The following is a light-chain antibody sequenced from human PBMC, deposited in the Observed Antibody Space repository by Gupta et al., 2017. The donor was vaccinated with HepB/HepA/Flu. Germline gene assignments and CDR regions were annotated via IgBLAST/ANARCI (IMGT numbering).Light chain of an antibody. CDR1: SSDIGAFNY. J-gene: IGLJ3*02. Sequence: QSALTQPASVSESPGQSITLSCTGTSSDIGAFNYVSWYQQHPNKAPKLMIYEVSNRPSGVSNRFSGSKSGNTASLTISGLQAEDEADYYCSSYTGSGSVFGGGTKVAVL. CDR2: EVS. CDR3: SSYTGSGSV. V-gene: IGLV2-14*01.